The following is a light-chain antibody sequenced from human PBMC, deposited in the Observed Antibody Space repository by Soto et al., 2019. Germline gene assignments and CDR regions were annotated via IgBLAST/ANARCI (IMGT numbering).Light chain of an antibody. J-gene: IGKJ4*02. CDR2: DAF. CDR1: QGIRNA. Sequence: AIQMTQSPSSLSASVGDRVTITCRASQGIRNALGWYQQKPGKAPKLLISDAFSLQSGVPSRFSGSGSGTDFTLTISSLQPEDFATYYCLQYYTYPLTFGGGTKVEIK. CDR3: LQYYTYPLT. V-gene: IGKV1-6*01.